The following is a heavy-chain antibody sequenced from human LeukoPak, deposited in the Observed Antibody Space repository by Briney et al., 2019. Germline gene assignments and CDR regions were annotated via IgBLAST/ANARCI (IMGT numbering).Heavy chain of an antibody. CDR3: AKGPDITIFGVVIIPRDGMDV. CDR2: ISGSGGST. J-gene: IGHJ6*02. Sequence: PGGSLRLSCAASGFTFSSYAMSWVRQAPGKGLEWVSAISGSGGSTYYADSVKGRFTISRDNSKNTLYLQMNSLRAEDTAVYYCAKGPDITIFGVVIIPRDGMDVWGQGTTVTVSS. V-gene: IGHV3-23*01. CDR1: GFTFSSYA. D-gene: IGHD3-3*01.